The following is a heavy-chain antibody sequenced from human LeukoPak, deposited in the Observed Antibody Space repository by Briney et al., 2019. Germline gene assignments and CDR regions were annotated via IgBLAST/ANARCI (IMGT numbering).Heavy chain of an antibody. CDR1: GFTFSSYA. Sequence: PGGSLRLSCAASGFTFSSYAMSWVRQAPGKGLEWVSAISGSGGSTYYADSVKGRFTISRDNSKNTLYLQMNSLRAEDTAVYYCARAGYSSSWYWGDPEHVYETLMSWGQGTLVTVSS. V-gene: IGHV3-23*01. J-gene: IGHJ5*02. CDR2: ISGSGGST. CDR3: ARAGYSSSWYWGDPEHVYETLMS. D-gene: IGHD6-13*01.